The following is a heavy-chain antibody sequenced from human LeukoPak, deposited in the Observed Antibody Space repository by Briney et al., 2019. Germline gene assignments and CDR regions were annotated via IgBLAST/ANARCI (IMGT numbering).Heavy chain of an antibody. CDR1: GGIFSSYA. Sequence: SVKVSCKASGGIFSSYAITWVRQAPGQGLEWMGRIIPILGITNYAQKFQDRVTITADKSTSTAYMWLSSLRSEDTAVYYCATSPSFAAGIKLDYWGQGTLVTVSS. CDR2: IIPILGIT. D-gene: IGHD6-13*01. J-gene: IGHJ4*02. CDR3: ATSPSFAAGIKLDY. V-gene: IGHV1-69*04.